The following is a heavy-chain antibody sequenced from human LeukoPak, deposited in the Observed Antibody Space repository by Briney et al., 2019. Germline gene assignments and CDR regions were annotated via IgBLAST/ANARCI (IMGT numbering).Heavy chain of an antibody. CDR1: GFSFSSYA. CDR3: AKDRSYGSGTLYPLFDF. CDR2: ISGDGGTT. J-gene: IGHJ4*02. D-gene: IGHD3-10*01. V-gene: IGHV3-23*01. Sequence: GGSLRLSCAASGFSFSSYATSWVRLAPGKGLEWVSSISGDGGTTYYPDSMRGRFTISRDNSMSTLFLQLHTLTAEDTAIYYCAKDRSYGSGTLYPLFDFRGLGTLVTVSS.